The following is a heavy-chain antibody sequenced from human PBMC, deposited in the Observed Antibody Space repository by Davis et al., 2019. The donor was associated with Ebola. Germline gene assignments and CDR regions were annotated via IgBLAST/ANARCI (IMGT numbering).Heavy chain of an antibody. CDR3: ARGSLLLWFGERPHYYYYGMDV. J-gene: IGHJ6*02. Sequence: SETLSLTCAVYGGSFSGYYWSWIRQPPGKGLEWIGEINHSGSTNYNPSLKSRVTISVDTSKNQFSLKLSSVTAADTAVYYCARGSLLLWFGERPHYYYYGMDVWGQGTTVTVSS. CDR2: INHSGST. CDR1: GGSFSGYY. V-gene: IGHV4-34*01. D-gene: IGHD3-10*01.